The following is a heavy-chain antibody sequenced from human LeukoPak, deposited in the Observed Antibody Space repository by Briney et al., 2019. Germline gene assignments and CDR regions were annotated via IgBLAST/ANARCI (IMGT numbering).Heavy chain of an antibody. CDR1: GGSFSGYY. CDR2: INHSGST. V-gene: IGHV4-34*01. CDR3: AREDYGEYL. D-gene: IGHD4-17*01. J-gene: IGHJ4*02. Sequence: SETLSLTCAVYGGSFSGYYWSWIRQPPGKGLEWIGEINHSGSTSYNPSLKSRVTISVDTSKNQFSLKLSSVTVADTAVYYCAREDYGEYLGGQGTLVTVSS.